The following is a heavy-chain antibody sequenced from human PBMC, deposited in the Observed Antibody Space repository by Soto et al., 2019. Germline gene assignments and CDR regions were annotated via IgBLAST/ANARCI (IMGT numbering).Heavy chain of an antibody. J-gene: IGHJ4*02. CDR3: ATYANYNHY. CDR2: IYYTGSS. V-gene: IGHV4-61*01. Sequence: SETLSLTCTVSGGSVSSCNYYWSWIRQPPGKGLEWIGFIYYTGSSSYNPSLKSRVTMSLDKSNNQFSLKLNSVTAADTAVYYCATYANYNHYWGQGTLVTVSS. CDR1: GGSVSSCNYY. D-gene: IGHD4-4*01.